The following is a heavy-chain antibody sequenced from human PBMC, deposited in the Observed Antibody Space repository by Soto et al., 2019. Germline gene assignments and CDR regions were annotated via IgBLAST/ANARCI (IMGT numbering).Heavy chain of an antibody. V-gene: IGHV3-30-3*01. J-gene: IGHJ4*02. CDR1: GFTFSSYA. CDR3: ARVLAVAGMIY. Sequence: GGSLRLSCAASGFTFSSYAMHWVRQAPGKGLEWVAVISYDGSNKYYADSVKGRFTISRDNSKNTLYLQMNSLRAEDTAVYYCARVLAVAGMIYWGQGTLVTVSS. D-gene: IGHD6-19*01. CDR2: ISYDGSNK.